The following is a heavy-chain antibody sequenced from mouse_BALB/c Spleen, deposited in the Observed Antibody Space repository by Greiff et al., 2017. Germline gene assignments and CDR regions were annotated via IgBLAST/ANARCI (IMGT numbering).Heavy chain of an antibody. CDR3: ARGYYGSSYGGYFDY. Sequence: EVQLLESGPSLVKPSQTLSLTCSVTGDSITSGYWNWIRKFPGNKLEYMGYISYSGSTYYNPSLKSRISITRDTSKNQYYLQLNSVTTEDTATYYCARGYYGSSYGGYFDYWGQGTTLTVSS. V-gene: IGHV3-8*02. D-gene: IGHD1-1*01. J-gene: IGHJ2*01. CDR1: GDSITSGY. CDR2: ISYSGST.